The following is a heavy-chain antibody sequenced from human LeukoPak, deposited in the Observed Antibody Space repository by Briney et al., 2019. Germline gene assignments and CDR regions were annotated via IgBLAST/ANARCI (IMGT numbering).Heavy chain of an antibody. CDR3: AKYVSTGWFDP. CDR2: IYYSGST. J-gene: IGHJ5*02. CDR1: GGSISSGGYS. D-gene: IGHD3-16*01. Sequence: PSQTLSLTCAVSGGSISSGGYSWSWIRQPPGKGLEWIGYIYYSGSTNYNPSLKSRVTISVDTSENQFSLKLISVTAADTAVYYCAKYVSTGWFDPWGQGTLVTVSS. V-gene: IGHV4-30-4*07.